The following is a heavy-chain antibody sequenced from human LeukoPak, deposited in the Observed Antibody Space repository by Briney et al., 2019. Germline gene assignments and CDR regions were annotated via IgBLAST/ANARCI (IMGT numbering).Heavy chain of an antibody. D-gene: IGHD6-19*01. Sequence: PGGSLSLSCAAPGFTFVVYALPWVGQAPGKGLEWVSLISGDGGSTYYADSVKGRFTISRDNSKNTLYLQMNSLRAEDTAVYYCAKDSPGGGWYNYWGQGTLVTVSS. V-gene: IGHV3-23*01. CDR1: GFTFVVYA. J-gene: IGHJ4*02. CDR2: ISGDGGST. CDR3: AKDSPGGGWYNY.